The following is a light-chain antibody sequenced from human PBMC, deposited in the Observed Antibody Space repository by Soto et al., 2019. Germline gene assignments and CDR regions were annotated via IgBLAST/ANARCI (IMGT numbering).Light chain of an antibody. CDR3: NSYTTNSTFV. Sequence: QSALTQPASVSGSPGQSITISCAGTSSDVGGYNSVSWYQHHPGKAPKLMIYDVSNRPSGVSNRFSASKSGNTASLTISGLQAEDEADYYCNSYTTNSTFVFGTGTKVTVL. V-gene: IGLV2-14*03. J-gene: IGLJ1*01. CDR2: DVS. CDR1: SSDVGGYNS.